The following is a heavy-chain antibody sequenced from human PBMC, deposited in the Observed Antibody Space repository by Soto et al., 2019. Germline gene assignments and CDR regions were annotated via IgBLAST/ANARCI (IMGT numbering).Heavy chain of an antibody. D-gene: IGHD6-6*01. CDR1: GFTFSSYS. CDR3: ARDDKQLVLLYHYFDY. Sequence: EVQLVESGGGLVQPGGSLRLSCAASGFTFSSYSMNWVRQAPGKGLVWVSYISSSSSTIYYADSVKGRFTISRDNAKNSLYLQMNSLRAEDTAVYYCARDDKQLVLLYHYFDYWGQGTLVTVSS. CDR2: ISSSSSTI. V-gene: IGHV3-48*01. J-gene: IGHJ4*02.